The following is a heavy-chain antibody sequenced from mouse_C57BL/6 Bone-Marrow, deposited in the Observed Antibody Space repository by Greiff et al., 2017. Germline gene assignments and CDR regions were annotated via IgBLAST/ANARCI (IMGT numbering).Heavy chain of an antibody. CDR1: GYTFTSYW. D-gene: IGHD1-1*01. CDR3: ARWDYYGSTWYFDV. CDR2: IHPNSGST. V-gene: IGHV1-64*01. J-gene: IGHJ1*03. Sequence: VQLQQPGAELVKPGASVKLSCKASGYTFTSYWMHWVKQRPGQGLEWIGMIHPNSGSTNSNEKFKSKATLTVDKSSSTAYMQLSSLTSEDSAVYYCARWDYYGSTWYFDVWGTGTTVTVSS.